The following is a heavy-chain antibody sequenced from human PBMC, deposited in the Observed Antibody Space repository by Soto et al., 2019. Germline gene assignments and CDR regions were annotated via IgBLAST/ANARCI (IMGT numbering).Heavy chain of an antibody. V-gene: IGHV3-23*01. CDR1: GFIFGAYA. Sequence: GGSLRLSCAASGFIFGAYAMAWVRQAPGKGLEWVAGISDTVDTTSYADSVKGRFTISRDKSRNTLYLQMDSLRVEDTAIYYSAKAQWLLGGDYFDSWGQGTLVTVSS. J-gene: IGHJ4*02. CDR3: AKAQWLLGGDYFDS. CDR2: ISDTVDTT. D-gene: IGHD6-19*01.